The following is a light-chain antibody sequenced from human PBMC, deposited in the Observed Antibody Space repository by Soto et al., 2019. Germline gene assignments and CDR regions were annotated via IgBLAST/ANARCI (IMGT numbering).Light chain of an antibody. CDR1: QRIGTH. Sequence: DVQMTQSHSTLSASVGDRVTITCRTSQRIGTHLNWYHEKPGKAPKLLIYAASSLQSGVPSRFSGSGSGTDFTLTISSLQPEDFATYYCQQSYSNPWTFGQGTKVDNK. CDR3: QQSYSNPWT. CDR2: AAS. V-gene: IGKV1-39*01. J-gene: IGKJ1*01.